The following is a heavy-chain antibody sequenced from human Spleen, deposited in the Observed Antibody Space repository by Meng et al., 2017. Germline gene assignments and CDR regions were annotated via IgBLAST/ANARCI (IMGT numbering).Heavy chain of an antibody. CDR1: GYSFTSYW. CDR3: ARHGSSGYDSPDY. D-gene: IGHD5-12*01. J-gene: IGHJ4*02. Sequence: GGSLRLSCKGSGYSFTSYWIGWVRQMPGKGLEWMGIIYPGDSDTGYSPSFQGQVTISVDKSVSTAYLQWSSLKASDTAMYYCARHGSSGYDSPDYWGQGTLVTVSS. V-gene: IGHV5-51*01. CDR2: IYPGDSDT.